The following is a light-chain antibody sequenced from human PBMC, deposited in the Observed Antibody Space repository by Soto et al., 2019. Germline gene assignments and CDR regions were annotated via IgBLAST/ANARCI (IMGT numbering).Light chain of an antibody. J-gene: IGKJ3*01. Sequence: DIQMTQSPSTLSASVGDRVAITCRASDNIATWVAWYQQKPGKAPKLLIFAASSLQRGVPARFSGSGSGTDFTLTISSLQPDDFGSYYCQQSYSRVFTFGPGTKVDF. CDR1: DNIATW. V-gene: IGKV1-5*01. CDR3: QQSYSRVFT. CDR2: AAS.